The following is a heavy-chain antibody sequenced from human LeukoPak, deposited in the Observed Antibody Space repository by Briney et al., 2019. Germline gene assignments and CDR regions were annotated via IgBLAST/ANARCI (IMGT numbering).Heavy chain of an antibody. D-gene: IGHD3-9*01. V-gene: IGHV4-59*01. CDR2: IRYGVGT. Sequence: SSETLSLTCTVSGGSSSTYWWSWIRQPPGKGLQWIGSIRYGVGTHSNPSLQSRVTISVDTSKNQFSLKLSSVTAADTAMYYCAKYAALTGPNWLDTWGQGILVTVSS. J-gene: IGHJ5*02. CDR1: GGSSSTYW. CDR3: AKYAALTGPNWLDT.